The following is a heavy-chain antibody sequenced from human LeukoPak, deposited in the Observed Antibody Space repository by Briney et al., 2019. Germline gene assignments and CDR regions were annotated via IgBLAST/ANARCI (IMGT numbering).Heavy chain of an antibody. CDR2: INPDSGGT. Sequence: ASVKVSCKSYGYTFTGFYMHWVRQAPGQGLEWLGWINPDSGGTHYAQKFQGRVTMTGDTSISTAYMELSRLRSDDTAVYYCASGDSSSCDYWGQGTLVTVSS. J-gene: IGHJ4*02. D-gene: IGHD6-13*01. CDR3: ASGDSSSCDY. CDR1: GYTFTGFY. V-gene: IGHV1-2*02.